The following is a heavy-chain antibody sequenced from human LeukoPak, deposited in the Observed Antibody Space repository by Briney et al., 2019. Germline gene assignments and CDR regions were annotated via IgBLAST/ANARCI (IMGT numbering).Heavy chain of an antibody. CDR1: GFALRTYA. CDR2: ISGSGDKT. Sequence: GESLRLSCAASGFALRTYAMSWVRQAPGKGLEGVSAISGSGDKTYYAESVRGRFTISRDNSKNTLYLQMNSLRAEDSAVYYCAKDLNYGFDSWGQGTLVTVSS. V-gene: IGHV3-23*01. J-gene: IGHJ4*02. CDR3: AKDLNYGFDS. D-gene: IGHD3-10*01.